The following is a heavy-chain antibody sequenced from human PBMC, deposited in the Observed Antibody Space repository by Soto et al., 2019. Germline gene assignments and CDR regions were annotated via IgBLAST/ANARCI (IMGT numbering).Heavy chain of an antibody. CDR1: GYTFTSYD. Sequence: QVQLVQSGAEVKKPGASVKVSCKASGYTFTSYDINWLRQATGQGLEWMGWMNPNSGNTGYAQKFQGRVTVTRNTSIATAYMDLSILRSEDTAVYDCARVSTYYDSGDDAFVIWGQGTMVTVSS. CDR2: MNPNSGNT. D-gene: IGHD3-10*01. V-gene: IGHV1-8*01. CDR3: ARVSTYYDSGDDAFVI. J-gene: IGHJ3*02.